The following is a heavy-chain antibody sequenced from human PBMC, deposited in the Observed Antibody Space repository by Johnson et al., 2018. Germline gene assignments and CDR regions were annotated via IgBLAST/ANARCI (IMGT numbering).Heavy chain of an antibody. CDR2: ISSSSSYI. V-gene: IGHV3-21*01. D-gene: IGHD3-16*01. CDR3: AKGLGHAFAI. CDR1: GFTFDDYG. Sequence: VQLVQSGGGVVRPGGSLRLSCAASGFTFDDYGMSWVRQAPGKGLEWVSSISSSSSYIYYADSVKGRFTISRDNSKNTLYLQMNSLRAEDTAVYYCAKGLGHAFAIWGQGTMVTVSS. J-gene: IGHJ3*02.